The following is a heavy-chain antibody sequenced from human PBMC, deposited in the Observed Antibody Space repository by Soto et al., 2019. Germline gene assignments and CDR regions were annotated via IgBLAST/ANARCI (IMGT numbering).Heavy chain of an antibody. CDR2: ISYDGSNK. D-gene: IGHD2-15*01. CDR1: GFTFSSYA. CDR3: ARAGCDGGSCYTLVGLRDGMDV. J-gene: IGHJ6*02. V-gene: IGHV3-30-3*01. Sequence: QVQLVESGGGVVQPGRSLRLSCAASGFTFSSYAMHWVRQAPGKGLEWVAVISYDGSNKYYADSVKGRFTISRDNSKNTLYLQRNSLRAEDTAVYYCARAGCDGGSCYTLVGLRDGMDVWGQGTTVTVSS.